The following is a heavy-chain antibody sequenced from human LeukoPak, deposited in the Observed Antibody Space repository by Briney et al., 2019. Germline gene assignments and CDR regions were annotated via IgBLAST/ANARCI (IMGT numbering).Heavy chain of an antibody. Sequence: GGSLRLSCAASGFTFSSYGMHWVRQAPGKGLEWVGRIKSKTDGGTTDYAAPVKGRFTISRDDSKNTLYLQMNSLKTEDTAVYYCTTDATMVRGVLYAFDIWGQGTMVTVSS. CDR2: IKSKTDGGTT. J-gene: IGHJ3*02. CDR3: TTDATMVRGVLYAFDI. D-gene: IGHD3-10*01. CDR1: GFTFSSYG. V-gene: IGHV3-15*01.